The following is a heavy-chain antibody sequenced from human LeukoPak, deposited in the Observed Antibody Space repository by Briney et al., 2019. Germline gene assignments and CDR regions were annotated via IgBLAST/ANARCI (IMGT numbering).Heavy chain of an antibody. CDR1: GFSFSSGT. Sequence: PGGSLRLSCAASGFSFSSGTMNWVRQAPGKALEWVSSVSGSGRLIWYAGSVKGRFTISRDNAANSLFLQMNSLRVEDTAVYYCARDLQTGLAFDAWGQGTVVAVSS. V-gene: IGHV3-21*06. CDR3: ARDLQTGLAFDA. J-gene: IGHJ3*01. CDR2: VSGSGRLI. D-gene: IGHD7-27*01.